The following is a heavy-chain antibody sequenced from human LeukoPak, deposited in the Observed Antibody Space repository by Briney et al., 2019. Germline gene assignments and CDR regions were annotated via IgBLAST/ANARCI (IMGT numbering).Heavy chain of an antibody. Sequence: SVKVSCKASGGTFSSYAISWVRQAPGQGLEWMGRIIPILGIANYAQKFQGRVTITADKSTSTAYMELSSLRSEDTAVYYCATGSSSGWFDPWGQGTLVTVSS. CDR1: GGTFSSYA. CDR2: IIPILGIA. CDR3: ATGSSSGWFDP. J-gene: IGHJ5*02. D-gene: IGHD6-6*01. V-gene: IGHV1-69*04.